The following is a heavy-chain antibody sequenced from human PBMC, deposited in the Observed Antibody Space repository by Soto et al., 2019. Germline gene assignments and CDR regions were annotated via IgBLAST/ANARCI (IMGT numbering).Heavy chain of an antibody. CDR1: VFTFISYW. Sequence: PGWSLRLSCATSVFTFISYWMSWVRQAPGKGLEWVANIKQDGSEKYYVDSVKGRFTISRDNAKNSLYLQMNSLRAEDTAVYYCAREITWSGYDWFDPWGQGALVTVSS. V-gene: IGHV3-7*01. CDR2: IKQDGSEK. D-gene: IGHD3-3*01. CDR3: AREITWSGYDWFDP. J-gene: IGHJ5*02.